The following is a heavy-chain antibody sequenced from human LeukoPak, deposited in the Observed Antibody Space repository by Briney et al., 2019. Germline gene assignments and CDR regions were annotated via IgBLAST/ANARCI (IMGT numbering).Heavy chain of an antibody. J-gene: IGHJ4*02. CDR1: GGSISSYY. CDR3: ARGTTVAGFDY. Sequence: SETLSLTCTVSGGSISSYYWSWIRQPPGKGLEWIGYIYYSGSTNYNPSLKSRVTISVDTSKNQFSLNLSSVTAADTAVYYCARGTTVAGFDYWGQGTLVTVSS. CDR2: IYYSGST. D-gene: IGHD6-19*01. V-gene: IGHV4-59*08.